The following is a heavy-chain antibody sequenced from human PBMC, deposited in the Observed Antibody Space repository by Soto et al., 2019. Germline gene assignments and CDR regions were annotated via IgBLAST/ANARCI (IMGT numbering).Heavy chain of an antibody. CDR3: ARTAGGRVRGALDI. D-gene: IGHD6-13*01. Sequence: GGSLRLSCVASGFTFSSYGMHWVRQAPGKGLEWVAVIPNTENKKYYADSVKGRFTISRDNSQNTLFLQMDSLMSEDTAVYYCARTAGGRVRGALDIWGQGTMVTVSS. J-gene: IGHJ3*02. CDR2: IPNTENKK. CDR1: GFTFSSYG. V-gene: IGHV3-30-3*01.